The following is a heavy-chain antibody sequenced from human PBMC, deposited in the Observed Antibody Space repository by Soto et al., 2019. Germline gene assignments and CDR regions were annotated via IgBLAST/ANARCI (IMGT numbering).Heavy chain of an antibody. CDR2: ISSSSSTI. J-gene: IGHJ6*02. CDR3: ARGRTITMIVVVPIDV. CDR1: GFTFSSYS. D-gene: IGHD3-22*01. V-gene: IGHV3-48*01. Sequence: GGSLRLSCAASGFTFSSYSMNWVRQAPGKGLEWVSYISSSSSTIYYADSVKGRFTISRDNAKNSLYLQMNSLRAEDTAVYYCARGRTITMIVVVPIDVWGQGTTVTVSS.